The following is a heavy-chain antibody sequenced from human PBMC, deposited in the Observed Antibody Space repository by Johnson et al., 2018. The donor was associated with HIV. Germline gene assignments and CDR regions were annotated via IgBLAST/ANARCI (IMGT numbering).Heavy chain of an antibody. V-gene: IGHV3-66*01. J-gene: IGHJ3*01. Sequence: VQLVESGGGVVQPGRSLRLSCAASALTFNNYAVHWVRQTPGKGLEWVSVINSGGSTYYADSVKGRFTISRDNSKNTLYLQMNSLRAEETAVYFCARGCRDGYTCDAFDVWGQGTRVTVSS. CDR2: INSGGST. CDR3: ARGCRDGYTCDAFDV. CDR1: ALTFNNYA. D-gene: IGHD5-24*01.